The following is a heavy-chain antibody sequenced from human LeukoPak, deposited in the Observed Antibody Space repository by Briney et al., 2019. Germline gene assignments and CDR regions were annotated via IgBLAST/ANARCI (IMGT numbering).Heavy chain of an antibody. D-gene: IGHD1-14*01. CDR2: ITSSGSHI. V-gene: IGHV3-21*01. CDR1: GFSFSDYN. Sequence: GGSLRLSWAASGFSFSDYNMNWVRQAPGKGLEWVSSITSSGSHIYYAYSMRGRFTISRDTAKNSLYLQMNSLRAEDTAVYYCAKTSDYWGQGTLVTVSS. J-gene: IGHJ4*02. CDR3: AKTSDY.